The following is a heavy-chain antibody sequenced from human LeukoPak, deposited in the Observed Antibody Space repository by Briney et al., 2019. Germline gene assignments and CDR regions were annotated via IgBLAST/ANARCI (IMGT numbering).Heavy chain of an antibody. D-gene: IGHD5-12*01. V-gene: IGHV4-59*01. CDR2: MHYSGSS. CDR1: GGSISTFY. J-gene: IGHJ6*03. Sequence: SETLSLTCTVSGGSISTFYWSWIRQPPGKGLDWIGYMHYSGSSNYNPSLKSRVTISLDTSKNQVSLKLTSVIPADSAMYYCARAHRGYDYELYYYYYYMDVWGKGTTVTVSS. CDR3: ARAHRGYDYELYYYYYYMDV.